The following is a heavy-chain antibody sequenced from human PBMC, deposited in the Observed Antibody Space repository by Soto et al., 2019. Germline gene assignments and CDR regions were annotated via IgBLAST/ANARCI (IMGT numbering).Heavy chain of an antibody. CDR3: ARGWGPYVCYYGMDV. CDR1: GGSISSGDYY. D-gene: IGHD7-27*01. CDR2: IYYSGST. V-gene: IGHV4-31*03. Sequence: PSETLSLTGTVSGGSISSGDYYWSWIRQHPGKGLEWIGYIYYSGSTYYNPSLKSRVTISVDTSKNQFSLKLSSVTAADTAVYYCARGWGPYVCYYGMDVWGQG. J-gene: IGHJ6*01.